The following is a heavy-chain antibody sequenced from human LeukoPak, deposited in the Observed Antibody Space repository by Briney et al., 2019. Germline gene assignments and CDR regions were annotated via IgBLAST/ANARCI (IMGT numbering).Heavy chain of an antibody. D-gene: IGHD2-2*01. V-gene: IGHV3-23*01. CDR1: GFTFTNYA. CDR3: AKRSDIVIVPAATTLDY. Sequence: GGSLRLSCAASGFTFTNYAMSWVRQAPGKGLEWVSAISGTGGNTYYADSVKGRFTISRDNSKNTLYLQMNSLRVEDTAVYYCAKRSDIVIVPAATTLDYWGQGNLVTVSS. CDR2: ISGTGGNT. J-gene: IGHJ4*02.